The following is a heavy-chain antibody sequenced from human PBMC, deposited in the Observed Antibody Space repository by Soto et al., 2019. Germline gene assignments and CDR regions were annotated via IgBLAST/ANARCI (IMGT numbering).Heavy chain of an antibody. CDR2: IYPGDSDT. CDR3: ARSRTSGWNYDAFDI. V-gene: IGHV5-51*01. Sequence: GESLKISCKGSGYSFTSYWIGWVRQMPGKGLEWMGIIYPGDSDTRYSPSFQGQVTISADKSISTAYLQWSSLKASDTAIYYCARSRTSGWNYDAFDIWGQGTMVTVSS. CDR1: GYSFTSYW. D-gene: IGHD6-19*01. J-gene: IGHJ3*02.